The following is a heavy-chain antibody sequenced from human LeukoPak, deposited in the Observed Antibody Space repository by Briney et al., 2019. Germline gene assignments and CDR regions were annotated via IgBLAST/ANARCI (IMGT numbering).Heavy chain of an antibody. CDR2: INHSGST. CDR3: ARREGGYGMDV. D-gene: IGHD3-16*01. J-gene: IGHJ6*02. CDR1: GGSFSGYY. V-gene: IGHV4-34*01. Sequence: SETLSLTCAVYGGSFSGYYWSWIRQPPGKGLEWVGEINHSGSTNYNPSLKSRVTISVDTSKNQFPLKLSSVTAADTAVYYCARREGGYGMDVWGQGTTVTVSS.